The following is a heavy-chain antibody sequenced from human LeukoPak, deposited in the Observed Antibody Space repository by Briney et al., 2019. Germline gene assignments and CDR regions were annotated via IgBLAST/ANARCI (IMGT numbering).Heavy chain of an antibody. J-gene: IGHJ4*02. Sequence: GGSLRLSCAXXXXXVSXXXXSXVXXXPGKGLEWVSVIYSGGSTYYADSVKGRFTISRHNSKNTLYLQMNSLRAEDTAVYYCARALSWGQGTLVTVSS. CDR1: XXXVSXXX. V-gene: IGHV3-53*04. CDR2: IYSGGST. CDR3: ARALS. D-gene: IGHD3-16*02.